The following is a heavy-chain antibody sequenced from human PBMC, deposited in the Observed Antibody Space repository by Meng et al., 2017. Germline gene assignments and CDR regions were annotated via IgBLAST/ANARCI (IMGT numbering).Heavy chain of an antibody. CDR2: ISGSGGSI. J-gene: IGHJ6*02. Sequence: GGSLRLSCAASGFTFSSYAMSWVRQAPGKGLEWVSAISGSGGSIYYADSVKGRFTISRDNAKNSLYLQMNSLRAEDTAVYYCARDSPYYYYGMDVWGQGTTVTVSS. CDR3: ARDSPYYYYGMDV. CDR1: GFTFSSYA. V-gene: IGHV3-23*01.